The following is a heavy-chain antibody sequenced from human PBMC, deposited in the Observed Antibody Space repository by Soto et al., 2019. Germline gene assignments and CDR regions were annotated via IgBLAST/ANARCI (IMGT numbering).Heavy chain of an antibody. J-gene: IGHJ3*01. CDR2: IWYDGTNK. D-gene: IGHD1-1*01. CDR3: ARSRDVYNDAFDF. Sequence: QVQLVESGGGVVQPGRSLRLSCAASGFTFSSYGIHWVRQAPGKGLEWVAVIWYDGTNKYYTDSVKGRFTISRDNSKNSLSLQMNSLRAEDTAVYYCARSRDVYNDAFDFWGQGTMVTVSS. V-gene: IGHV3-33*01. CDR1: GFTFSSYG.